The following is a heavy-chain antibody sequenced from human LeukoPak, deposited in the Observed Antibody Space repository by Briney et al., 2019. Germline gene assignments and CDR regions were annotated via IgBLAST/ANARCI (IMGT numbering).Heavy chain of an antibody. CDR1: GFTFSTYW. Sequence: GGSLRLSCAASGFTFSTYWMHWVRQAPGKGLVWVSRINPDGSSTNYADSVKGRFTISRDNAKNTLYLQMNSLRAEDTAVYYCARHRGISTRDFEYWGQGTLVTVSS. J-gene: IGHJ4*02. CDR2: INPDGSST. V-gene: IGHV3-74*01. CDR3: ARHRGISTRDFEY. D-gene: IGHD3-16*01.